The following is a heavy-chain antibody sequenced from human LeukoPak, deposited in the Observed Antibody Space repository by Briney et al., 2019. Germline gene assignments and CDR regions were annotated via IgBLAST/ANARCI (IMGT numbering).Heavy chain of an antibody. J-gene: IGHJ6*03. V-gene: IGHV3-21*01. D-gene: IGHD5-12*01. CDR3: AGAGEDGGYGREYYFYMDG. CDR2: ISSSSSYI. CDR1: GFTFSSYS. Sequence: GGSLRLSCAASGFTFSSYSMNWVRQAPGKGLEWVSSISSSSSYISYADPVKGRFTISRANAKNSLYLQMNSLRAEDTAVYYCAGAGEDGGYGREYYFYMDGWGQGTTVTVSS.